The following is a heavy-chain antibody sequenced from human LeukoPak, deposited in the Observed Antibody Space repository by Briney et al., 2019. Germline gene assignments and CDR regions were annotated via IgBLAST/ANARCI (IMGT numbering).Heavy chain of an antibody. D-gene: IGHD2/OR15-2a*01. Sequence: GGSLRLSCAASGAIISSYAMSWVRQAPGKGLEWVSAINGRGDNTYYADFVKGRFTISRDNSKSTVYLQVNSLRTEDTAVYYCAKDRVSPGFNWFDPWGQGTLVTVSS. CDR1: GAIISSYA. CDR2: INGRGDNT. V-gene: IGHV3-23*01. CDR3: AKDRVSPGFNWFDP. J-gene: IGHJ5*02.